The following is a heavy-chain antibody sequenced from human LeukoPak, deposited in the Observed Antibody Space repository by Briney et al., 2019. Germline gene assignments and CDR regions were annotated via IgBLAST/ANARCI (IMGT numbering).Heavy chain of an antibody. CDR3: ARDSGTTSFDY. J-gene: IGHJ4*02. Sequence: SGTLSLTCAVSGGSISSSNWWSWVRQPPGKGLEWIGEIYHSGSTNYNPSLKSRVTISVGKSKNQFSLKLSSVTAADTAVYYCARDSGTTSFDYWGQGTLVTVSS. V-gene: IGHV4-4*02. CDR1: GGSISSSNW. D-gene: IGHD1-1*01. CDR2: IYHSGST.